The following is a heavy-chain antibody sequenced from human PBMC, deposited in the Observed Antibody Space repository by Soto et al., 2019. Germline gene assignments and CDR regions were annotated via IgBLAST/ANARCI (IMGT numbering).Heavy chain of an antibody. V-gene: IGHV3-48*03. CDR2: LSSSGSTT. CDR3: ATSSGGGGAFDF. CDR1: GFTFYTYE. D-gene: IGHD3-10*01. J-gene: IGHJ3*01. Sequence: PGGSLRLSCAASGFTFYTYEMNWVRQAPGKGLEWVSYLSSSGSTTYYADSVKGRFTISRDNAKNSLYLQMNSLRAEDTAIYYCATSSGGGGAFDFWGQGTMVTVSS.